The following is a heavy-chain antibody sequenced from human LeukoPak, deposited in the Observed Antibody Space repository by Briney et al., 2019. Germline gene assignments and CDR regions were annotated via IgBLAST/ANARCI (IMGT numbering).Heavy chain of an antibody. J-gene: IGHJ4*02. D-gene: IGHD5-18*01. Sequence: PGGSLRLPCAASGFTFSSYAMNWVRQAPGKGLEWVSTISGSGDSTYYADSVKGRFTISRDNSKNTLYLQMNSLRAEDTAVYYCAKKRGYNYGDFDYWGQGTLVTVSS. CDR2: ISGSGDST. CDR1: GFTFSSYA. CDR3: AKKRGYNYGDFDY. V-gene: IGHV3-23*01.